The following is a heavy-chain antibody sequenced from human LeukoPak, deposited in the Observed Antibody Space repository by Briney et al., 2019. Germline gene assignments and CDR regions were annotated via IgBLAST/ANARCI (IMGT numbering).Heavy chain of an antibody. Sequence: PSDTLSLTCTVSGGSISGSDYNWGWFRQAPGKGLDWVGNAYYSKGTHYNPSLKSRLTITLDTSKNQFSLWLTSVTAADTAVYYCATPSMREHAFEVWGQGTTVTVSA. CDR1: GGSISGSDYN. CDR3: ATPSMREHAFEV. V-gene: IGHV4-39*07. CDR2: AYYSKGT. J-gene: IGHJ3*01. D-gene: IGHD2/OR15-2a*01.